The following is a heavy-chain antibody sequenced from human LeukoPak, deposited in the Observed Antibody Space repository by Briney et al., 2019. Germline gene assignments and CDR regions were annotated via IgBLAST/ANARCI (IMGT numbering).Heavy chain of an antibody. J-gene: IGHJ4*02. V-gene: IGHV1-2*02. CDR1: GYTFNAHY. CDR2: INPNSGGT. D-gene: IGHD2-2*01. CDR3: ARDRVVVPAAFDY. Sequence: ASVKVSCKGSGYTFNAHYMHWGRQAPGQGLGWMGWINPNSGGTNYAQKFQGRVTMTKDTSISTAYMELSRLRSDDTAVYYCARDRVVVPAAFDYWGQGTLVTVSS.